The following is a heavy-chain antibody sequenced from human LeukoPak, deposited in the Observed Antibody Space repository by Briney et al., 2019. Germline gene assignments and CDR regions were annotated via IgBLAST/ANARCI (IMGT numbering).Heavy chain of an antibody. CDR3: TTGPFNYDFWSGYYSFDY. V-gene: IGHV3-15*01. Sequence: PGGSLRLSCAASVFTFSNAWMSWVCQAPGKGLEWVGRIKSKTDGGTSDYAAPVKGRFTISRDDSKNTLYLQLNSLKTEDTAVYYCTTGPFNYDFWSGYYSFDYGGQGTLVTVSS. CDR2: IKSKTDGGTS. J-gene: IGHJ4*02. D-gene: IGHD3-3*01. CDR1: VFTFSNAW.